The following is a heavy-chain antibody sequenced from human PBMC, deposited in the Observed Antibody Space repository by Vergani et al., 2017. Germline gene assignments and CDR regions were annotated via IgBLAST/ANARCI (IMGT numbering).Heavy chain of an antibody. J-gene: IGHJ5*01. CDR3: AADISRNWFDY. D-gene: IGHD3-3*02. V-gene: IGHV4-61*01. CDR1: GGSVSRGSYY. CDR2: IYYSGST. Sequence: QVQLQESGPGLVKPSETLSLTCTVSGGSVSRGSYYWSWIRQPPGKGLEWIGYIYYSGSTNYNPTLKSRVTISVDSAMNRLFMNMTSVTAADTAVYYCAADISRNWFDYWGQGTLVTVSS.